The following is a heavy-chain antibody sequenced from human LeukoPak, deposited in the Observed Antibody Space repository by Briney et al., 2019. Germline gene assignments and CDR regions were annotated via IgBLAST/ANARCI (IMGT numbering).Heavy chain of an antibody. D-gene: IGHD3-10*01. CDR1: GGSISSYY. J-gene: IGHJ6*02. V-gene: IGHV4-4*07. CDR2: ICTSGST. Sequence: AETLSLTCTVSGGSISSYYWSWIRQPAGKGLEWIGRICTSGSTNYNPSLKSRVTMSADTSKNQFSLKLSSVTAADTAVYYCARDRRRTTMVRGYYYYYGMDVWGQGTTVTVSS. CDR3: ARDRRRTTMVRGYYYYYGMDV.